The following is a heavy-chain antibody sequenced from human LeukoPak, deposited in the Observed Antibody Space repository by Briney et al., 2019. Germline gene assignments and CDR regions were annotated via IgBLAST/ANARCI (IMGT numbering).Heavy chain of an antibody. J-gene: IGHJ4*02. Sequence: TGGSLRLSCAASGFTFSSYSMNWVRQAPGKGLEWVSSISSSSSYIYYADSAKGRFTISRDNAKNSLYLQMNSLRAEDTAVYYCARVHVVVPAAIIGDVDYWGQGTLVTVSS. CDR1: GFTFSSYS. CDR2: ISSSSSYI. CDR3: ARVHVVVPAAIIGDVDY. V-gene: IGHV3-21*01. D-gene: IGHD2-2*02.